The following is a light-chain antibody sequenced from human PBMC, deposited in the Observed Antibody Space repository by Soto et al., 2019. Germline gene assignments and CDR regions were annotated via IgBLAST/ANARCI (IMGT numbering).Light chain of an antibody. CDR2: YNN. Sequence: QSVLTQPPSASGTPGQRVTISCSGSTSNLGSHFVYWYQQLPGTAPKLLIYYNNQRPSGVPDRFSGSKSGTSASLAISGLQSEDESDYYCAAWDDTLKRYVFGTGTKLTVL. CDR3: AAWDDTLKRYV. V-gene: IGLV1-44*01. J-gene: IGLJ1*01. CDR1: TSNLGSHF.